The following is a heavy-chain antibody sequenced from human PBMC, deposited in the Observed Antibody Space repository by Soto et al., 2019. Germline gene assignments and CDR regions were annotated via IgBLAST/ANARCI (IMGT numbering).Heavy chain of an antibody. CDR3: ARDQYESSGYSGY. J-gene: IGHJ4*02. D-gene: IGHD3-22*01. Sequence: GASVKVSFKASGYTFTTYGVTWVRQAPGQGLEWMGWISAYNGNTEYAQKLQGRVTMTTDTSTSTAYMELRSLRSDDTAVYYCARDQYESSGYSGYWGQGTLVTVSS. CDR2: ISAYNGNT. CDR1: GYTFTTYG. V-gene: IGHV1-18*01.